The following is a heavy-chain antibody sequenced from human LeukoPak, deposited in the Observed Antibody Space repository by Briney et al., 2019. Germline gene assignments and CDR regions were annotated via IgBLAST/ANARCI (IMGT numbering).Heavy chain of an antibody. J-gene: IGHJ4*02. CDR2: ISYDGSNK. CDR1: GFTFSSYV. V-gene: IGHV3-30-3*01. CDR3: ATRLSLDY. Sequence: GGSLRLSCAASGFTFSSYVMHWVRQAPGKGLEWVAVISYDGSNKYYTDSVKGRFTISRDNSKNTLYLQMNSLRAEDTAVYYCATRLSLDYWGQGTLVTVSS.